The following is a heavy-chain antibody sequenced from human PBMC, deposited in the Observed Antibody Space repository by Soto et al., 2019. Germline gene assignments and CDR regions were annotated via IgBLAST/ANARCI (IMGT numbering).Heavy chain of an antibody. J-gene: IGHJ5*02. Sequence: GGSLRLSCAASGFTFSSFTMNWVRQAPGKGLEWVSTISRNSAYIYYTDALRGRFTISRDNAKNSLHLQMNSLRAEDTAVYYCTRNESRGSGYRDWFDAWGQGSMVTV. CDR2: ISRNSAYI. V-gene: IGHV3-21*01. CDR1: GFTFSSFT. CDR3: TRNESRGSGYRDWFDA. D-gene: IGHD3-22*01.